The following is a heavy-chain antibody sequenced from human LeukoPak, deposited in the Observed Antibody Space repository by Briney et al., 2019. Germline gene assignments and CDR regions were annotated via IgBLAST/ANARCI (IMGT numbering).Heavy chain of an antibody. CDR1: GDNIYASNVA. CDR2: TYFRSKWRY. D-gene: IGHD5-24*01. CDR3: ARGQFSAFDI. Sequence: SQTLPLSCAIAGDNIYASNVAWNWIRQSPSRGLEWLGRTYFRSKWRYDFGASVQGRITINPDAPKNQFSLQLTSVSPDDTAVYYCARGQFSAFDIWGQGTRVIVSS. J-gene: IGHJ3*02. V-gene: IGHV6-1*01.